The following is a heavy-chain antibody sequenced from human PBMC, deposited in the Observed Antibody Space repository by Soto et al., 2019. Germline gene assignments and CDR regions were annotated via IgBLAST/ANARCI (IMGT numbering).Heavy chain of an antibody. D-gene: IGHD2-2*02. J-gene: IGHJ5*02. CDR3: ARDVGCSSTSCYKGGYWFDP. Sequence: QVQLVQSGAEVKKPGSSVKVSCKASGGTFSSYAISWVRQAPGQGLEWMGGIIPIFGTANYAQKVQGRVTITADEPTSTAYMELSSLRSEDTAVYYCARDVGCSSTSCYKGGYWFDPWGQGTLVTVSS. CDR2: IIPIFGTA. CDR1: GGTFSSYA. V-gene: IGHV1-69*01.